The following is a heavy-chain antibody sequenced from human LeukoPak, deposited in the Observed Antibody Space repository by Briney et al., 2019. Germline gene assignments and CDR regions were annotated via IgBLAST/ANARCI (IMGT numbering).Heavy chain of an antibody. CDR1: GGTFSSYA. CDR3: AREAVAMMFDY. J-gene: IGHJ4*02. D-gene: IGHD6-19*01. V-gene: IGHV1-69*13. Sequence: GASVKVSCKASGGTFSSYAISWVRQAPGQGLEWMGGIIPIFGTANYAQKFQGRVTITADESTSTAYMELSSLRSEDTAVYYCAREAVAMMFDYWGQGTLATVSS. CDR2: IIPIFGTA.